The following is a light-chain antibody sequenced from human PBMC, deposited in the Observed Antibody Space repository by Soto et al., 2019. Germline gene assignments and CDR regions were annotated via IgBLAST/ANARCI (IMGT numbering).Light chain of an antibody. CDR1: QGISSY. Sequence: DIQMTQSPSTLSASVGDRVTITCRASQGISSYLAWYQQKPGKAPKLLIYAASTLQSGVPSRFSGSGSGTDFTLTISSLQPADFATYYCQQLNSYPLAFGGGTKVDIK. V-gene: IGKV1-9*01. CDR3: QQLNSYPLA. CDR2: AAS. J-gene: IGKJ4*01.